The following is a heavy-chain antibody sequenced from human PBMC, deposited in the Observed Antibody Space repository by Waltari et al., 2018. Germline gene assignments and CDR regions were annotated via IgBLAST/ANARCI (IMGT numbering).Heavy chain of an antibody. J-gene: IGHJ6*02. D-gene: IGHD2-2*01. Sequence: QVQLVQSGAEVKKPGSSVKVSCKASGGTFSSYAISWVRQAPGQGLEWMGGIIPICGTANYAQKFQGRVTITADESTSTAYMELSSLRSEDTAVYYCARDIVVVPAATYYYYGMDVWGQGTTVTVSS. V-gene: IGHV1-69*12. CDR2: IIPICGTA. CDR1: GGTFSSYA. CDR3: ARDIVVVPAATYYYYGMDV.